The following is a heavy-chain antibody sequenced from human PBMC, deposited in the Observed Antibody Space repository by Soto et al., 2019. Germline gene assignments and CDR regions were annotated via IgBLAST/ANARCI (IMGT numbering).Heavy chain of an antibody. D-gene: IGHD6-19*01. Sequence: GGPLRLSCEVSGFTFHKFAMSWVLQAPGKXLEWVSGISGSGDSGGRTYYEDSVRGRLSISRDNSKNLVYLKMKSMRGEDSEVYYCEKGKRLGAVGSSLFETWGQGTPVTVS. V-gene: IGHV3-23*01. J-gene: IGHJ4*02. CDR2: ISGSGDSGGRT. CDR3: EKGKRLGAVGSSLFET. CDR1: GFTFHKFA.